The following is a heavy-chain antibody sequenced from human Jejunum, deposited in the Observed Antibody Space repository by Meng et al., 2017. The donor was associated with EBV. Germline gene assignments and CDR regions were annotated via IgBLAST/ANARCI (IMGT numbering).Heavy chain of an antibody. CDR2: INHSGST. J-gene: IGHJ4*02. V-gene: IGHV4-34*02. CDR1: RGSFSGYY. Sequence: QVHLQQVGAGLLNPSETLSLTCAVYRGSFSGYYWSWIRQHPGKGLEWIGEINHSGSTNYNPSLRSRVTISVETSKNQFSLRLNSVTAADTAVYYCARVAFSYTTRSLDSWGQGTLVTVSS. CDR3: ARVAFSYTTRSLDS. D-gene: IGHD3-16*02.